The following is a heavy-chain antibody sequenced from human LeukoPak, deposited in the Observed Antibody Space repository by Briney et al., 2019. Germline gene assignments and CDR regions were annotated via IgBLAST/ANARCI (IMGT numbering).Heavy chain of an antibody. V-gene: IGHV4-59*01. CDR1: GGSISSYY. CDR2: THYSAYP. CDR3: ARGGLSPFVY. Sequence: PSQTLSLTCTLSGGSISSYYWSWVRQPPGKGLEWIAYTHYSAYPNYNPSLKSRVTISIDTSKNQLLLKLTSLTAADTAVYYCARGGLSPFVYWGQGTPVTVSS. J-gene: IGHJ4*02.